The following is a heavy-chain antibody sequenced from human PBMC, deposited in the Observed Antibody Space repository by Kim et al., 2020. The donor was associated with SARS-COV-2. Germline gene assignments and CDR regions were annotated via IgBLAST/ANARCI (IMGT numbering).Heavy chain of an antibody. V-gene: IGHV3-21*01. CDR2: IGTSSRYI. CDR1: GFTFSIYS. D-gene: IGHD3-22*01. J-gene: IGHJ3*02. CDR3: ARDLNYYANSGYHDAFDI. Sequence: GGSLRLSCAASGFTFSIYSMNWVRQAPGKGLEWVSSIGTSSRYIYYADSVKGRFTISRDSAKNSLYLQMNSLRAEDTAVYYCARDLNYYANSGYHDAFDIWGQGTMVTVSS.